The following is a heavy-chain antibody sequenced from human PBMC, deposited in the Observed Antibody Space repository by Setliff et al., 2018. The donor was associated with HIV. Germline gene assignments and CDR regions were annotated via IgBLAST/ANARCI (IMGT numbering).Heavy chain of an antibody. CDR3: TRRRRAPGTGDLEAY. CDR2: VNPGDSAI. D-gene: IGHD3-9*01. Sequence: GESLKISCKTSGYNFATYYIAWVRQMPGKGPEWMGSVNPGDSAIRYSPSFQGQVSISADTSITTAYLQWSSLKASDTAMYYCTRRRRAPGTGDLEAYWGQGTLVTVSS. J-gene: IGHJ4*02. CDR1: GYNFATYY. V-gene: IGHV5-51*01.